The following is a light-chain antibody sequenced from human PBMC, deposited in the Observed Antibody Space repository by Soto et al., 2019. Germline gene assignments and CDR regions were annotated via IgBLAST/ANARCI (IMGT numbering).Light chain of an antibody. J-gene: IGLJ1*01. CDR1: SSDVGGYNY. CDR2: EVN. CDR3: SSYAGSSNV. Sequence: QSVLTQPPSASGTPGQSVSISNTGTSSDVGGYNYVSWYQQHPGKAPKLMIYEVNKRPSGVPDRFSGSKSGNTASLTVPGLQAEDEADYYCSSYAGSSNVFGTGTKVTVL. V-gene: IGLV2-8*01.